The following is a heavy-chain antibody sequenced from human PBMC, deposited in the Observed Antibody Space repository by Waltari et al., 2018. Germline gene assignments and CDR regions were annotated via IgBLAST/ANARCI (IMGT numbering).Heavy chain of an antibody. J-gene: IGHJ5*02. CDR3: ARSGYYDSSGYYWWFDP. V-gene: IGHV4-39*01. Sequence: QLQLQESGPGLVKPSETLSLTCTVSGGSISSSNYYWGWIRQPPGKGLEWIGSIYYSGSTYYNPSLKSRVTISVDTSKNQFYLKLNSVTAAETAVHYCARSGYYDSSGYYWWFDPWGQGTLVTVSS. D-gene: IGHD3-22*01. CDR1: GGSISSSNYY. CDR2: IYYSGST.